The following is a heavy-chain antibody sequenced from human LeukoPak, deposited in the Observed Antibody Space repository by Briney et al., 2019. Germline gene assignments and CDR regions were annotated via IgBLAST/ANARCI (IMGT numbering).Heavy chain of an antibody. CDR3: ALGLVTDY. D-gene: IGHD3-9*01. V-gene: IGHV3-66*01. CDR2: IYSGGST. CDR1: GFTVSSNF. J-gene: IGHJ4*02. Sequence: GGSLRLSCAASGFTVSSNFMSWVRQAPGKGLEWVSVIYSGGSTYYADSVKGRSTISRDNSKNTLYLQMNSLRVEDTAVYYCALGLVTDYWGQGTLVTVSS.